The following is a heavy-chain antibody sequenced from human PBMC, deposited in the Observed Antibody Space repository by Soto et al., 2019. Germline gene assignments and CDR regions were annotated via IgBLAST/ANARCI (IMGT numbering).Heavy chain of an antibody. V-gene: IGHV4-4*07. J-gene: IGHJ4*02. CDR3: ASSVAATRDYFDY. CDR1: AGSITNYY. CDR2: FYSSGST. Sequence: SETLSLTCTVSAGSITNYYWNWIRQPAGKGLEWIGRFYSSGSTKYNPSLKSRVTMSPDTSKNQFSLKLSSVTAADTAVYYCASSVAATRDYFDYWGQGTLVTVSS. D-gene: IGHD2-15*01.